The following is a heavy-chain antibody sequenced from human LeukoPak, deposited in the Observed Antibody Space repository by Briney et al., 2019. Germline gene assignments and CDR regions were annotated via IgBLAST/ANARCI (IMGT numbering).Heavy chain of an antibody. Sequence: GGSLRLSCAASGFTFSSYWMHWVRKVPGKGLVWVARINPGGSSITYADSVKGRFTISRDNAKNTLYLQMNSLRTEDTAVYYCTRHPANWDVWGQGATVTISS. V-gene: IGHV3-74*01. CDR2: INPGGSSI. D-gene: IGHD5-24*01. CDR3: TRHPANWDV. CDR1: GFTFSSYW. J-gene: IGHJ6*02.